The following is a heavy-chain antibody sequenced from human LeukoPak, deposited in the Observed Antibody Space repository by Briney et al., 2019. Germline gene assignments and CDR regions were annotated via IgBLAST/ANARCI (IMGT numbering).Heavy chain of an antibody. CDR3: ARVWMVSVFEYSSSSALFDY. CDR1: GGSISSSSYY. V-gene: IGHV4-39*07. J-gene: IGHJ4*02. Sequence: SETLSLTCTVSGGSISSSSYYWGWIRQPPGKGLEWIGSIYYSGSTCYNPSLKSRVTISVDTSKNQFSLKLSSVTAADTAVYYCARVWMVSVFEYSSSSALFDYWGQGTLVTVSS. CDR2: IYYSGST. D-gene: IGHD6-6*01.